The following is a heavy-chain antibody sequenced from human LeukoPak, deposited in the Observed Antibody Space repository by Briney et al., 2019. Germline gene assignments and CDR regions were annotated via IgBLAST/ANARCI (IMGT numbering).Heavy chain of an antibody. J-gene: IGHJ4*02. V-gene: IGHV3-30*01. CDR1: GFTFSACA. Sequence: GRSLRLSCAASGFTFSACAMHWVRQAPGKGLEWVAVISYGGNNKYSADSVKGRFTISRDNSKNTLYLQMNSLRVEDTAMYYCASGGFYDFWSGYYTPFDYWGQGTLVTVSS. CDR3: ASGGFYDFWSGYYTPFDY. D-gene: IGHD3-3*01. CDR2: ISYGGNNK.